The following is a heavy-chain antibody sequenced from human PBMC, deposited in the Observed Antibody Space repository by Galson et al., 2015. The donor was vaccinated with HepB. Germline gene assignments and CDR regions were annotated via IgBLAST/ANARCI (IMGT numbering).Heavy chain of an antibody. CDR1: GFTFSSYA. CDR2: ISGSGGST. J-gene: IGHJ6*02. CDR3: AKGFSSSWDPWNYGMDA. V-gene: IGHV3-23*01. D-gene: IGHD6-13*01. Sequence: SLRLSCAASGFTFSSYAMSWVRQAPGKGLEWVSAISGSGGSTYYADSVKGRFTISRDNTKNTLYLQMNSLRAEDTAVYYCAKGFSSSWDPWNYGMDAWGQGTTVTVSS.